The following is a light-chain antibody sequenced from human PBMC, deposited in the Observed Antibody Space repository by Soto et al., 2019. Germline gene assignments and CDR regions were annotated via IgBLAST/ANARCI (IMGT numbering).Light chain of an antibody. CDR1: QTVSSS. V-gene: IGKV3-11*01. Sequence: EIVLTQSPATLSLSPGERATLSCRASQTVSSSLAWYQQKPGQAPRLLIYEVSNSATGIPARFSGSGSGADFTLTISSLEPGDFALYYCQQHINWPLTFGGGTKVDIK. CDR2: EVS. J-gene: IGKJ4*01. CDR3: QQHINWPLT.